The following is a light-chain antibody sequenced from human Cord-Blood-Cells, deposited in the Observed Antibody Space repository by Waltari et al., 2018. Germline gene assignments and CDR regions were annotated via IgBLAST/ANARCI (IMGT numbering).Light chain of an antibody. CDR3: QQSFLEYT. CDR1: QSVSSN. Sequence: EIVMTQSPATLSVSPGERATLSCRASQSVSSNLAWYQQKPGQAPRLLIYGASTRATGIPARFSGSGSGTEFTLTISSLQSEDFEVYYCQQSFLEYTFGQGTKLEIK. V-gene: IGKV3-15*01. J-gene: IGKJ2*01. CDR2: GAS.